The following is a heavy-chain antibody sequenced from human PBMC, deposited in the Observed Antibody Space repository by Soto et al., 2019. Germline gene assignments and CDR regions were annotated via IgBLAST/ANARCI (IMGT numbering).Heavy chain of an antibody. J-gene: IGHJ6*02. CDR1: GYTFTSYY. D-gene: IGHD4-17*01. V-gene: IGHV1-46*01. CDR3: ARDLQRYGDYRNYYYYYGMDV. Sequence: GASVKVSCKASGYTFTSYYMHWVRQAPGQGLEWMGIINPSGGSTSYAQKFQGRVTMTRDTSTSTVYMELSSLRSEETAVYYCARDLQRYGDYRNYYYYYGMDVWGQGTTVTVSS. CDR2: INPSGGST.